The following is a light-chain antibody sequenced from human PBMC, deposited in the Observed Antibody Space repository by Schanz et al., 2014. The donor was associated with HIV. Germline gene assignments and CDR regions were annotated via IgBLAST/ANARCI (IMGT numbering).Light chain of an antibody. J-gene: IGLJ2*01. Sequence: QSALTQPASVSGSPGQSITISCTGTSSDVGRYNYVSWYQQHPGKAPKLVIFDVNNRPAGISSRFSGSKSGNTASLTISGLQPEDEADYYCSSYTGSSSVIFGGGTKLTVL. CDR2: DVN. CDR1: SSDVGRYNY. V-gene: IGLV2-14*03. CDR3: SSYTGSSSVI.